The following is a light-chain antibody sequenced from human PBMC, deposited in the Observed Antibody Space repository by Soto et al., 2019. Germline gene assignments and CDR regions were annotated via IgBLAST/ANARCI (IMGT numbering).Light chain of an antibody. Sequence: EIVMTQSPATLSVSPGERATLSCRASQSVSSNLAWYQQKPGQAPRLLIYGASTRATGIPARFSGSGSGTEFTLTISSLESVVFAVYYCQQYNNWPPITFGQGTRLEIK. V-gene: IGKV3-15*01. J-gene: IGKJ5*01. CDR2: GAS. CDR3: QQYNNWPPIT. CDR1: QSVSSN.